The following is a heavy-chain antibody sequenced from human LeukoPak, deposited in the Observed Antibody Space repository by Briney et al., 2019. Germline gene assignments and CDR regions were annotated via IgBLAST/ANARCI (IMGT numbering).Heavy chain of an antibody. CDR2: ISSSGSTI. D-gene: IGHD3-10*01. Sequence: GASLRLSCAASGFTFSSYEMNWVRQAPGKGLEWVSYISSSGSTIYYADSVKGRFTISRDNAKNSLYLQMNSLRAEDTAVYYCAILQSGSPNFNFDYWGQGTLVTVSS. CDR3: AILQSGSPNFNFDY. V-gene: IGHV3-48*03. J-gene: IGHJ4*02. CDR1: GFTFSSYE.